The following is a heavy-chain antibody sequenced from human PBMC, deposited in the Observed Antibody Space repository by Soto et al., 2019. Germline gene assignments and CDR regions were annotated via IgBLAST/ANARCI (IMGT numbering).Heavy chain of an antibody. CDR2: IIPIFGTA. J-gene: IGHJ4*02. V-gene: IGHV1-69*13. D-gene: IGHD2-2*01. Sequence: SVKVSCKASGGTFSSYAISWVRQAPGQGPEWMGGIIPIFGTANYAQKFQGRVTITADESTSTAYMELSSLRSEDTAVYYCARDLGYCSSTSCYHKAPFDYWGQGTLVTVSS. CDR3: ARDLGYCSSTSCYHKAPFDY. CDR1: GGTFSSYA.